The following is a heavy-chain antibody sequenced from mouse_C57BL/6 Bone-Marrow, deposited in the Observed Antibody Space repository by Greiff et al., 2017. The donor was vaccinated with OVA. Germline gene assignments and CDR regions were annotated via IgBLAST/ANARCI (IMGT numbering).Heavy chain of an antibody. CDR3: ARWSLPYAMDY. V-gene: IGHV1-72*01. CDR2: IDPNSGGT. CDR1: GYTFTSYW. J-gene: IGHJ4*01. Sequence: QVQLQQPGAELVKPGASVKLSCKASGYTFTSYWMHWVKQRPGRGLEWIGRIDPNSGGTKYNEKFKSKATLTVDKPSSTAYMQLSSLTSEDSAVYDCARWSLPYAMDYWGQGTSVTVSS. D-gene: IGHD6-2*01.